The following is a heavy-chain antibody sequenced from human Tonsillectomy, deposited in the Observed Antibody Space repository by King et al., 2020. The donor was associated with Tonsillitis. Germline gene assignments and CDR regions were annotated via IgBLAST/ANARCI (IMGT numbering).Heavy chain of an antibody. Sequence: VQLVESGAEVKKPGASVKVSCKASGYTFTSYYMHWVRQAPGQGLEWMGIINPSGGSTSYAQKFQGRVTMTRDTSTSTVYMELSSLRSEDTAVYYCARVANYYGSGSFVIRNSHYFDYWGQGTLVTVSS. CDR3: ARVANYYGSGSFVIRNSHYFDY. CDR2: INPSGGST. CDR1: GYTFTSYY. D-gene: IGHD3-10*01. J-gene: IGHJ4*02. V-gene: IGHV1-46*01.